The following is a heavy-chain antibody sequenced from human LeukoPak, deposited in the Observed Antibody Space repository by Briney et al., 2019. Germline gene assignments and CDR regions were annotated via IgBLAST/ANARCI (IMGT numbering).Heavy chain of an antibody. D-gene: IGHD3-10*01. J-gene: IGHJ4*02. V-gene: IGHV4-38-2*02. CDR1: GYSISSGYY. CDR2: IYHSGST. CDR3: ARNQYGSGSPLFDY. Sequence: SSETLSLTCTVSGYSISSGYYWGWIRQPPGKGLEWIGSIYHSGSTYYNPSLKSRVTISVDTSKNQFSLKLSSVTAADTAVYYCARNQYGSGSPLFDYWGQGTLVTVSS.